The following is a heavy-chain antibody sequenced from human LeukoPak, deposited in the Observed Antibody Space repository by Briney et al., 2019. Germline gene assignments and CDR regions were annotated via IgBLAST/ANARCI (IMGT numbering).Heavy chain of an antibody. Sequence: GASVKVSCKASGYTFTSYGISWVRQSAGQGLEWMGWISAYNGNTNFAQKLQGRFTMTTHTSTRTAYLELRSLRSDDTAVYYCARATNPLIDYGGNSVGSECFQHWGQGTLVTVSS. V-gene: IGHV1-18*01. CDR2: ISAYNGNT. CDR3: ARATNPLIDYGGNSVGSECFQH. J-gene: IGHJ1*01. CDR1: GYTFTSYG. D-gene: IGHD4-23*01.